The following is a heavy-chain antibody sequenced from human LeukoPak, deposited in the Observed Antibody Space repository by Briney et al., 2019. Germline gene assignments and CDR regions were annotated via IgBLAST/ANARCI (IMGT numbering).Heavy chain of an antibody. Sequence: QPGGSLRLSCAASGFTFSGFAMHWVRQASGRGLEWLGRIRSKANSYATTYAASVKGRFTISRDDSKNPAYLQMNSLKTEDTAVYYCTRPIDYVWGSYTDYWGQGTLVTVSS. D-gene: IGHD3-16*01. J-gene: IGHJ4*02. CDR2: IRSKANSYAT. CDR3: TRPIDYVWGSYTDY. V-gene: IGHV3-73*01. CDR1: GFTFSGFA.